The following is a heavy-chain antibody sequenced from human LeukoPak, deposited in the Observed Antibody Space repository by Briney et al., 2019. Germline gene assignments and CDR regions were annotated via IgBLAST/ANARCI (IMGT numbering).Heavy chain of an antibody. D-gene: IGHD3-10*01. V-gene: IGHV3-69-1*01. Sequence: GGSLRLSCAASGFTFDDYAMHWVRQAPGKGLEWISYISTSGIIYYADSVRGRFTISRDNAKNSLYLQMNSLRDEDTAVYYCARDDPNWDPSSYYFDSWGQGVLVTVSS. CDR1: GFTFDDYA. J-gene: IGHJ4*02. CDR3: ARDDPNWDPSSYYFDS. CDR2: ISTSGII.